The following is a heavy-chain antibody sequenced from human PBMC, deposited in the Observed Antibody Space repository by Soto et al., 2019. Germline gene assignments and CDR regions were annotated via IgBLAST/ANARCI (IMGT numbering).Heavy chain of an antibody. CDR1: GASMNSYH. CDR3: ARDQGVAAAGITWFDP. V-gene: IGHV4-4*07. Sequence: QVQLQASGPGLVKPSETLSLTCTVSGASMNSYHWRWIRQPAGKGLEWIGHIHSSWSTNYNPSLMSRVTMSVDTSKNQFSLRLMSLTAADTAVYYCARDQGVAAAGITWFDPWGQGSLVTVSS. D-gene: IGHD6-13*01. J-gene: IGHJ5*02. CDR2: IHSSWST.